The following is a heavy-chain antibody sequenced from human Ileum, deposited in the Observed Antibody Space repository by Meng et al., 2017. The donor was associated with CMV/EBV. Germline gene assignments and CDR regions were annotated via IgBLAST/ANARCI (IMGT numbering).Heavy chain of an antibody. CDR3: ARDLTNKWFYY. CDR1: GDPISTGGHS. Sequence: GKPGDTLSVTCTTSGDPISTGGHSWAWLRQPPGKRLKWIGSMYFSGIADYNPSLKSRVTISLHATQKQFSLRLTSVTAADSAVYFCARDLTNKWFYYWGQGTLVTVSS. J-gene: IGHJ4*02. CDR2: MYFSGIA. V-gene: IGHV4-39*07. D-gene: IGHD1-26*01.